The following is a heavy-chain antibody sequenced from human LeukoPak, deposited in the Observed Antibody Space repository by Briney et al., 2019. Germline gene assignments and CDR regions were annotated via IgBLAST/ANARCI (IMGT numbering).Heavy chain of an antibody. D-gene: IGHD3-22*01. J-gene: IGHJ4*02. Sequence: PSETLSLTCAVSGGSISSGGYSWSWIRQPPGKGLEWIGYIYHSGSTYYNPSLKSRVTISVDRSKNQFSLKLSSVTAADTAVYYCARSSVVTLDYWGQGTLVTVSS. CDR1: GGSISSGGYS. CDR3: ARSSVVTLDY. V-gene: IGHV4-30-2*01. CDR2: IYHSGST.